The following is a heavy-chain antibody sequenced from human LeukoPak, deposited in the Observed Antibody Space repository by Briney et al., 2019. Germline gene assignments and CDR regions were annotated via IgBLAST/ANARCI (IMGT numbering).Heavy chain of an antibody. CDR1: GYAFINFG. J-gene: IGHJ3*02. CDR2: ISTYNGNT. D-gene: IGHD4-17*01. CDR3: ARIMTTVTLDAFDI. V-gene: IGHV1-18*01. Sequence: GASVKVSCKASGYAFINFGISWVRQAPGQGLEWMGWISTYNGNTNYAQKLQGRVTMTTDTSTSTAYMELRSLRSDDTAVYYCARIMTTVTLDAFDIWGQGTMVTVSS.